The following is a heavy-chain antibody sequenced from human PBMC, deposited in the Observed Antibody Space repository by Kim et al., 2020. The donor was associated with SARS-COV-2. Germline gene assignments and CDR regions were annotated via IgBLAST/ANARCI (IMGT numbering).Heavy chain of an antibody. Sequence: GGSLRLSCAASGFTFSSYWMSWVRQAPGKGLEWVANIKQDGSEKYYVDSVKGRFTISRDNAKNSLYLQMNSLRAEDTAVYYCAREYYDSSGYPCFDPWGQGTLVTVSS. CDR2: IKQDGSEK. CDR3: AREYYDSSGYPCFDP. CDR1: GFTFSSYW. J-gene: IGHJ5*02. V-gene: IGHV3-7*05. D-gene: IGHD3-22*01.